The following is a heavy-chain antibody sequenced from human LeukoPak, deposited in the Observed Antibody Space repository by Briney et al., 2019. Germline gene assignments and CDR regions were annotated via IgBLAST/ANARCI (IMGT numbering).Heavy chain of an antibody. CDR3: ARVHRGYCSSTSCLDY. Sequence: SETLSLTCTVSGGSISSSSYYWGWIRQPPGKGLEWIGSIYYSGSTYYNPSLKSRVTISVDTSKNQFSLKLSSVTAADMAVYYCARVHRGYCSSTSCLDYWGQGTLVTVSS. CDR1: GGSISSSSYY. J-gene: IGHJ4*02. V-gene: IGHV4-39*01. CDR2: IYYSGST. D-gene: IGHD2-2*01.